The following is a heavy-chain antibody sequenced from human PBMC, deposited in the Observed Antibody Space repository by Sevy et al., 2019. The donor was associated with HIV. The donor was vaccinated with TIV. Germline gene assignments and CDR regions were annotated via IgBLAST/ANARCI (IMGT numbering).Heavy chain of an antibody. CDR2: IRSKAYGGTT. V-gene: IGHV3-49*04. Sequence: GGSLRLSCTASGFTFGDYAMSWVRQAPGKGLEWVGFIRSKAYGGTTEYAASVKGRFTIPKEDSKSIAYLQMNSLKTEDTAVYYCTRDTIFNYSPVWGQGTTVTVSS. CDR3: TRDTIFNYSPV. CDR1: GFTFGDYA. D-gene: IGHD3-3*01. J-gene: IGHJ6*02.